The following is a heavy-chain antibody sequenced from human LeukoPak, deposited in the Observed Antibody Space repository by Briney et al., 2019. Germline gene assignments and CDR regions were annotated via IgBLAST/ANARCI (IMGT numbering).Heavy chain of an antibody. CDR3: ARSDGAGATDY. Sequence: SETLSLTCSVSGGSISSHYWSWMRQPPGKGLEWIGYIYYTGSTDYNPSLKNRVTISVDTSKNQLSLKLSSVTAADAAVYYCARSDGAGATDYWGQGTLVTVSS. J-gene: IGHJ4*02. V-gene: IGHV4-59*11. CDR2: IYYTGST. D-gene: IGHD1-26*01. CDR1: GGSISSHY.